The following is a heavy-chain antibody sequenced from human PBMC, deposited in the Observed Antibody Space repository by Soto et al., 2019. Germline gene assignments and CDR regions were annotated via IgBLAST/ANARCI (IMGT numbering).Heavy chain of an antibody. Sequence: GGSLRLSCAASGFTFSSYGMHWVRQAPGKGLEWVAVISYDGSNKYYADSVKGRFTISRDNSKNTLYLQMNSMTAEDTAVYYCAREETAWPLAYGLDVWGQGTTVTVSS. CDR1: GFTFSSYG. CDR3: AREETAWPLAYGLDV. J-gene: IGHJ6*02. CDR2: ISYDGSNK. V-gene: IGHV3-30*03. D-gene: IGHD2-21*02.